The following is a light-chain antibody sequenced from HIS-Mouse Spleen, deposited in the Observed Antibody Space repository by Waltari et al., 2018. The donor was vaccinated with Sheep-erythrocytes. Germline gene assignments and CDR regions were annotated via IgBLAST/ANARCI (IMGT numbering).Light chain of an antibody. Sequence: SYELTQPPSVSVSPGQTASITCSGDKLGDNYACWYQQKPGQSPVLVIYQDSKRPSGIPDGFSGSNSGNTATLTISGTQAMDEADYYCQAWDSSTVVFGGGTKLTVL. CDR2: QDS. CDR3: QAWDSSTVV. J-gene: IGLJ2*01. CDR1: KLGDNY. V-gene: IGLV3-1*01.